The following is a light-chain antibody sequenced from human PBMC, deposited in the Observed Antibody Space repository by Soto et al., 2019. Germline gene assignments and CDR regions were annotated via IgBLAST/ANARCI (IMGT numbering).Light chain of an antibody. V-gene: IGKV1-5*01. CDR2: DAS. Sequence: DIQMAQSPSPLSASVGDRATITCRSSQSISSLVAWYQQKPGKAPRLLIYDASSLEGGVPSLCSGSGSGTVSTLTISSLQPDDFATYYCQQYNSYWTLGQGTKVDIK. J-gene: IGKJ1*01. CDR3: QQYNSYWT. CDR1: QSISSL.